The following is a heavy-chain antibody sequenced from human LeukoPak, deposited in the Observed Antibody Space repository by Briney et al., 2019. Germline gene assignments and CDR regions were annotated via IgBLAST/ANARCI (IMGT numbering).Heavy chain of an antibody. CDR2: INHSGST. CDR1: GGPFSGYY. Sequence: SETLSLTCAVYGGPFSGYYGSWIRQPPGKGLEWIGEINHSGSTNYNPSLKSRVTISVDTSKNQFSLKLSSVTAADTAVYYCARFLIVVAYFDYWGQGTLVTVSS. J-gene: IGHJ4*02. V-gene: IGHV4-34*01. CDR3: ARFLIVVAYFDY. D-gene: IGHD3-22*01.